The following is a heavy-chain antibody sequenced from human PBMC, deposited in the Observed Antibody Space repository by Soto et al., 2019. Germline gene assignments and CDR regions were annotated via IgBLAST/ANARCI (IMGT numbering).Heavy chain of an antibody. J-gene: IGHJ4*02. Sequence: EVQLLESGGGLVQSGGSLRLSCAASGFTFSSYAMSWVRQAPGKGLAWVSAISGSGISTYYADSVKGRFTISRDNSKNTLYLQMNSLRAEDTAVYYCAKEYEYSSGWERIDYWGQGTLVTVSS. CDR3: AKEYEYSSGWERIDY. V-gene: IGHV3-23*01. CDR1: GFTFSSYA. D-gene: IGHD6-19*01. CDR2: ISGSGIST.